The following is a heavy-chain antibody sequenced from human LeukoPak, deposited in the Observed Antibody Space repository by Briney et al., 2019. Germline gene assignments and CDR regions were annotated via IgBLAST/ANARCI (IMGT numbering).Heavy chain of an antibody. V-gene: IGHV1-69*13. CDR2: IILIFGTA. J-gene: IGHJ6*03. CDR3: ARDDRVVPTFYYYYYYMDV. CDR1: GGTFSSYA. D-gene: IGHD3-10*01. Sequence: SVKVSCKASGGTFSSYAISWVRQAPGQGLEWMGGIILIFGTANYAQKFQGRVTITSDESTSTAYMELSSLRSEDTAMYYCARDDRVVPTFYYYYYYMDVWGKGTTVTVSS.